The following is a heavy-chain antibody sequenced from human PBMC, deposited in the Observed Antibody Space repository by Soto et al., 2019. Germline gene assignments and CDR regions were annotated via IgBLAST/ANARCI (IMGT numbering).Heavy chain of an antibody. J-gene: IGHJ4*02. V-gene: IGHV1-3*01. CDR2: INAGTGNR. CDR3: ATDPFYDSSGYYSLHFDY. CDR1: GYTLTYFA. D-gene: IGHD3-22*01. Sequence: GASVKVSCKVSGYTLTYFAVHWVRQAPGQRLEWMGWINAGTGNRKYSQQLQDRVTITRDTSASSTYMELSSLISEDTAVYYCATDPFYDSSGYYSLHFDYWGQGTLVTVSS.